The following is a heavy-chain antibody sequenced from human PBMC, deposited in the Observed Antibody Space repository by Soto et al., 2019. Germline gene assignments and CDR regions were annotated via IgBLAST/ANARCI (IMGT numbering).Heavy chain of an antibody. CDR2: INTDNGKT. D-gene: IGHD2-15*01. V-gene: IGHV1-3*04. CDR3: VRAGNCSSDTCFSGWLDP. Sequence: ASVKVSCKASGYSFTNYSMHWVRQAPGQRLEWMGWINTDNGKTRDSQRFQDRVTLTRDTSANTAYMELSGLTLEDTAVYYCVRAGNCSSDTCFSGWLDPWGQGTLVTVSS. CDR1: GYSFTNYS. J-gene: IGHJ5*02.